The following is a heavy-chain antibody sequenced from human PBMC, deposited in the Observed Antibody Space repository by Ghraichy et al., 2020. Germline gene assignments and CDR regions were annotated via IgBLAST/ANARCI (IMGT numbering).Heavy chain of an antibody. J-gene: IGHJ6*02. Sequence: SETLSLTCTVSGGSISSYYWSWIRQPPGKGLEWIGYIYTSGSTNYNPSLKSRVTISVDTSKNQFSLKLSSVTAADTAVYYCARHLLPSGSSSWYVNYYYGMDVWGQGTTVTVSS. CDR1: GGSISSYY. D-gene: IGHD6-13*01. CDR3: ARHLLPSGSSSWYVNYYYGMDV. CDR2: IYTSGST. V-gene: IGHV4-4*09.